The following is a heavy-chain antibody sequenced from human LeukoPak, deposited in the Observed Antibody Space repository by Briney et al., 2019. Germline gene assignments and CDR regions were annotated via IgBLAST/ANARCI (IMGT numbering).Heavy chain of an antibody. J-gene: IGHJ4*02. D-gene: IGHD5-24*01. CDR1: GDSITSYY. CDR3: ARSEEMAALFDY. Sequence: SETLSLTCTVSGDSITSYYWSWIRQPPGKELEWIGYIYYTGSTNYNPSLKSRVTISVDTSKNQFSLKLSSVTAADTAMYYCARSEEMAALFDYWGQGTLVTVSS. V-gene: IGHV4-59*08. CDR2: IYYTGST.